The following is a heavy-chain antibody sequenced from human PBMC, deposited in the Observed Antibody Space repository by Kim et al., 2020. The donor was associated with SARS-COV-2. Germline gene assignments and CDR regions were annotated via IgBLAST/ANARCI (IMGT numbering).Heavy chain of an antibody. CDR1: GGSFSGYY. J-gene: IGHJ3*02. CDR3: ARSHVITMVRQPRDDAFDI. V-gene: IGHV4-34*01. Sequence: SETLSLTCAVYGGSFSGYYWSWIRQPPGKGLEWIGEINHSGSTNYNPSLKSRVTISVDTSKNQFSLKLSSVTAADTAVYYCARSHVITMVRQPRDDAFDIWGQGTMVTVSS. CDR2: INHSGST. D-gene: IGHD3-10*01.